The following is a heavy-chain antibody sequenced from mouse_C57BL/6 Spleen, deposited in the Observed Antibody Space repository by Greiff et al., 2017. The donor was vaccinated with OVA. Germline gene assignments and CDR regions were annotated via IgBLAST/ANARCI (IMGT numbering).Heavy chain of an antibody. CDR3: ARGICYDYDGDWYFDV. V-gene: IGHV1-69*01. Sequence: QVQLQQPGAELVMPGASVKLSCKASGYTFTSYWMHWVKQRPGQGLEWIGEIDPSDSYTNYNQKLQGKSPLTVDKSSSTAYMQLSSLTSEDSAVYYCARGICYDYDGDWYFDVWGTGTTVTVSS. J-gene: IGHJ1*03. D-gene: IGHD2-4*01. CDR1: GYTFTSYW. CDR2: IDPSDSYT.